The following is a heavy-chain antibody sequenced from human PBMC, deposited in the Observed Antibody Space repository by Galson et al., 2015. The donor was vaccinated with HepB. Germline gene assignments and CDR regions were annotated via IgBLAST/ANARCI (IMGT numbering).Heavy chain of an antibody. CDR2: IKQDGSEK. D-gene: IGHD3-10*01. J-gene: IGHJ4*02. CDR1: GFTFSSYW. CDR3: ARNRGPNVLLWFGELLFDY. V-gene: IGHV3-7*03. Sequence: LRLSCAASGFTFSSYWMSWVRQAPGKGLEWVANIKQDGSEKYYVDSVKGRFTISRDNAKNSLYLQMNSLRAEDTAVYYCARNRGPNVLLWFGELLFDYWGQGTLVTVSS.